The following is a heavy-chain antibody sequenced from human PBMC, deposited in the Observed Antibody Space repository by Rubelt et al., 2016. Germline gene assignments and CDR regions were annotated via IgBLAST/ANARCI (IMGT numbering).Heavy chain of an antibody. CDR3: AKSSGAVVIDY. CDR2: IYNGGST. V-gene: IGHV3-66*01. J-gene: IGHJ4*02. Sequence: EVQLVESGGGLVHPGGSLRLSCVVSGFTVSSNYMSWVRQAPGKGLEWVSVIYNGGSTYYADSVKGRFTISRDKSKNTLDLQMNSLRADDTAVYYCAKSSGAVVIDYWGQGTLVTVSS. CDR1: GFTVSSNY. D-gene: IGHD4-23*01.